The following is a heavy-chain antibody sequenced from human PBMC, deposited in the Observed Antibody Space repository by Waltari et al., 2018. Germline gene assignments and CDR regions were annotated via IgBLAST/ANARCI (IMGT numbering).Heavy chain of an antibody. CDR1: GYSINSVDF. V-gene: IGHV4-38-2*01. J-gene: IGHJ4*02. CDR2: VYQTGIT. Sequence: QVQLQESGPGLVKPSETLSLTCAVSGYSINSVDFWGWDRQPPGRGLAWIGTVYQTGITYYSPSLKSRVTISVDTSKNHFSLNLSSVTAADTAFYYCARTVVAWRTTIFSMYYVDYWGQGTLVTVSS. D-gene: IGHD3-3*01. CDR3: ARTVVAWRTTIFSMYYVDY.